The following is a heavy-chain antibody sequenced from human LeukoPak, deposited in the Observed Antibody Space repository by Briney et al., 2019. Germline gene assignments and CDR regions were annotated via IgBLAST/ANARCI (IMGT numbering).Heavy chain of an antibody. D-gene: IGHD1-26*01. V-gene: IGHV3-21*01. J-gene: IGHJ4*02. Sequence: GGSLRLSCAASGFIFSSYSMNWVRQAPGKGLEWVSSISSSSSYIYYADSVKGRFTISRDNAKNSLYLQMNSLRAEDTAVYYCARVWGATLSDYWGQGTLVTVSS. CDR1: GFIFSSYS. CDR3: ARVWGATLSDY. CDR2: ISSSSSYI.